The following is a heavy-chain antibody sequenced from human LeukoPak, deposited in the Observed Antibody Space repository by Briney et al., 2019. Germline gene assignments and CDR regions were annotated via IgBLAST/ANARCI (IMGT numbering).Heavy chain of an antibody. J-gene: IGHJ4*02. CDR1: GLTFSSHA. Sequence: GGSLRLSCGASGLTFSSHAMSWVRQAPGKGLEWVSAISGSGGYTYYADSVKGRFTISRDNSKNTLYLQMNSLRAEGTAVYYCAKGLRAQQWLSFDYWGQGTLVTVSS. CDR3: AKGLRAQQWLSFDY. V-gene: IGHV3-23*01. CDR2: ISGSGGYT. D-gene: IGHD5-18*01.